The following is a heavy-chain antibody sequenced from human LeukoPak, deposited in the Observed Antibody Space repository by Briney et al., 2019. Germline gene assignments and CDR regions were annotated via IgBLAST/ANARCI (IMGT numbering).Heavy chain of an antibody. CDR1: GGSFSGYY. CDR2: INHSGST. V-gene: IGHV4-34*01. Sequence: SETLSLTCAVYGGSFSGYYWSWIRQPPGKGLEWIGEINHSGSTNYNPSLKSRVTISVDTSKNQFSLKLSSVTAADTAVYYCARGRGDSSGWYGDSDWFDPWGQGTLVTVSS. J-gene: IGHJ5*02. CDR3: ARGRGDSSGWYGDSDWFDP. D-gene: IGHD6-19*01.